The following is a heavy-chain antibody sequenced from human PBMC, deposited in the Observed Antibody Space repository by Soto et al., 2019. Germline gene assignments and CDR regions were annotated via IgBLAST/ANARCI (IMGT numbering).Heavy chain of an antibody. CDR3: ARGRAARPLKQLHYYYGMDF. J-gene: IGHJ6*02. V-gene: IGHV4-34*01. Sequence: SETLCLTCAVYGGSFSGYYWSWIRQPPGKGLEWIGEINHSGSTNYNPSLKSRVTISVDTSKNQFSLKLSSVTAADTAVYYCARGRAARPLKQLHYYYGMDFRGQGTTGTGSS. D-gene: IGHD6-6*01. CDR1: GGSFSGYY. CDR2: INHSGST.